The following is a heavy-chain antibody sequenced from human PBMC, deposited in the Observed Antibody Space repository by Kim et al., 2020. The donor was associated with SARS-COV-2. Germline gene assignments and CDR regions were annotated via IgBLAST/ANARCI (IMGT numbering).Heavy chain of an antibody. V-gene: IGHV4-59*01. D-gene: IGHD3-9*01. CDR1: GGSISSYY. CDR3: AREVPDILTGSWFDP. J-gene: IGHJ5*02. CDR2: IYYSGST. Sequence: SETLSLTCTVSGGSISSYYWSWIRQPPGKGLEWIGYIYYSGSTNYNPSLKSRVTISVDTSKNQFSLKLSSVTAADTAVYYCAREVPDILTGSWFDPWGQGTLVTVSS.